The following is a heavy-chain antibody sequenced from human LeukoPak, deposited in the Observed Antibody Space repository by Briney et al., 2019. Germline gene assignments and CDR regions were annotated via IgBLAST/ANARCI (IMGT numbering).Heavy chain of an antibody. CDR1: GFTFSSYN. Sequence: GGSLRLSCAASGFTFSSYNMNWVRQAPGKGLEWVSSITSGSSYIYYADSVKGRFTISRDNAKNSLYLQMNSLRAEDTAVYYCARDFDYWGQGPLVTVSS. CDR2: ITSGSSYI. CDR3: ARDFDY. J-gene: IGHJ4*02. V-gene: IGHV3-21*01.